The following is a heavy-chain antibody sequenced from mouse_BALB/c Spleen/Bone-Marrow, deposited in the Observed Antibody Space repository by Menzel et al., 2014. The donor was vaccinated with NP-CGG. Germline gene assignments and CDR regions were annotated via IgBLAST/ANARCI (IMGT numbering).Heavy chain of an antibody. CDR2: IDPSDSET. V-gene: IGHV1-74*01. CDR1: GYTFTNYW. D-gene: IGHD1-1*01. CDR3: AICYYGRTYWWYFDV. J-gene: IGHJ1*01. Sequence: QVQLQQSGAEFVKPGAPVKLSCKASGYTFTNYWMNWVKQRPGRGLEWIGRIDPSDSETHYNQKFKDKATLTVDKSSXTSYIQLINLTSDHSAVYYCAICYYGRTYWWYFDVWGARTTVTVSS.